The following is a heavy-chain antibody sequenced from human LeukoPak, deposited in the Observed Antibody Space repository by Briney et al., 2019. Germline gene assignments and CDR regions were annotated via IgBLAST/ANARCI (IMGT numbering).Heavy chain of an antibody. CDR3: AGGIVVVPSWFDP. D-gene: IGHD2-2*01. CDR2: IRYDGSNK. Sequence: GGSLRLSCAASGFTVSSNYMSWVRQAPGKGLEWVAFIRYDGSNKYYADSVKGRFTISRDNSKNTLYLQMNSLRAEDTAVYYCAGGIVVVPSWFDPWGQGTLVTVSS. CDR1: GFTVSSNY. J-gene: IGHJ5*02. V-gene: IGHV3-30*02.